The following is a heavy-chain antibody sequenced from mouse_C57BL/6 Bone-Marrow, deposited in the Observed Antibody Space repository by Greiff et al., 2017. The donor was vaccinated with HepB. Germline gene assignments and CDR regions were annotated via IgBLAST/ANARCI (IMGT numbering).Heavy chain of an antibody. J-gene: IGHJ4*01. V-gene: IGHV3-3*01. Sequence: EVQLQQSGPSLVRPSQTLSLTCTVTGFSINSDCYWIWIRQFPGNKLEYIGYTFYSGITYYNPPLESRTYITRDTSKNQFSLKLSSVTTEDTATYYCARSTVVAPYYAMDYWGQGTSVTVSS. D-gene: IGHD1-1*01. CDR3: ARSTVVAPYYAMDY. CDR2: TFYSGIT. CDR1: GFSINSDCY.